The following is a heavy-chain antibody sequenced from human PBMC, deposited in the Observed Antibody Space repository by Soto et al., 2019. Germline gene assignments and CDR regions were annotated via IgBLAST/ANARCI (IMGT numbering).Heavy chain of an antibody. CDR2: MYPLDSDT. D-gene: IGHD6-6*01. CDR3: ARRWAYSSSSFDY. Sequence: PGESLKISCKGSGYSFTNYWIGWVRQMPGERLEWMGIMYPLDSDTRYSPSFQGQVTISVDRSISTAYLRWNSLKASDTAMYYCARRWAYSSSSFDYWGQGTLVTVSS. CDR1: GYSFTNYW. J-gene: IGHJ4*02. V-gene: IGHV5-51*01.